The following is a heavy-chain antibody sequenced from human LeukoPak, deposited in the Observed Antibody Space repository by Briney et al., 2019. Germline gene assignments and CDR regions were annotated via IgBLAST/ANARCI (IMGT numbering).Heavy chain of an antibody. D-gene: IGHD6-13*01. J-gene: IGHJ6*02. CDR1: DFTFDFYW. CDR3: ARDQSRYSSSYYYYYGMDV. Sequence: QPGGSLRLSCVASDFTFDFYWMTWVRQAPGKGLEWLANILPDGSQKYYVDSVKGRFTISRDNPKNTLYLQMNSLRAEDTAVYYCARDQSRYSSSYYYYYGMDVWGQGTTVTVSS. CDR2: ILPDGSQK. V-gene: IGHV3-7*01.